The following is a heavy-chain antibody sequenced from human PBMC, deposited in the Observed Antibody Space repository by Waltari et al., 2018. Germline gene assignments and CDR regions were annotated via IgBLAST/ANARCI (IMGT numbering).Heavy chain of an antibody. Sequence: EVQLVESGGVVVQPGGSLRLPCAASGFTFDDYPMHGVRQAPGKGLEWVSLISWDGGSTYYADSVKGRFTISRDNSKNSLYLQMNSLRTEDTALYYCAKDPGDGGYDYWGQGTLVTVSS. D-gene: IGHD5-12*01. CDR1: GFTFDDYP. CDR3: AKDPGDGGYDY. CDR2: ISWDGGST. J-gene: IGHJ4*02. V-gene: IGHV3-43*01.